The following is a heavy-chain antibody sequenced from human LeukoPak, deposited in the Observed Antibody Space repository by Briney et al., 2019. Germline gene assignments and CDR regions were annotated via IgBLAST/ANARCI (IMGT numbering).Heavy chain of an antibody. Sequence: GGSLRLSCAASGFTFSSYAMSWVRQAPGKGLEWVSAISGSGGSTYYADSVKGRFTISRDNSKNTLYLQMNSLRAEDTAVYYCAKASLADGSGSYYPYFDYWGQGTLVTVSS. CDR3: AKASLADGSGSYYPYFDY. V-gene: IGHV3-23*01. J-gene: IGHJ4*02. CDR1: GFTFSSYA. CDR2: ISGSGGST. D-gene: IGHD3-10*01.